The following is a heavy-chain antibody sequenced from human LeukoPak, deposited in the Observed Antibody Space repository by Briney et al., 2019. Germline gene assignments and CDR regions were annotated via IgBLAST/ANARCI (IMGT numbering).Heavy chain of an antibody. CDR2: IWYDGSNK. V-gene: IGHV3-33*01. J-gene: IGHJ4*02. D-gene: IGHD2-15*01. Sequence: RRSLRLSRAASGFTFSTYGMHWVRQVPGKGLEWVALIWYDGSNKYYADSVKGRFIISRDNSKDTLYLQMNSLRAEDTAVYYCARGYCSGGSCYPGYFDYWGQGTLVTVSS. CDR3: ARGYCSGGSCYPGYFDY. CDR1: GFTFSTYG.